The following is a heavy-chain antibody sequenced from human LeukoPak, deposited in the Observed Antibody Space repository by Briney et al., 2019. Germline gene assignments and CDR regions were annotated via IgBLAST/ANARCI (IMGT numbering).Heavy chain of an antibody. V-gene: IGHV4-34*01. D-gene: IGHD2-2*01. CDR3: ARSPVVPAAIRFSGYYYYMDV. CDR1: GGSFSGYY. J-gene: IGHJ6*03. CDR2: INHSGST. Sequence: SETLSLTCAVYGGSFSGYYWSWIRQPPGKGLEWIGEINHSGSTNYNPSLKSRVTISVDTSKNQFSLKLSSVTAADTAVYCCARSPVVPAAIRFSGYYYYMDVWGKGTTVTVSS.